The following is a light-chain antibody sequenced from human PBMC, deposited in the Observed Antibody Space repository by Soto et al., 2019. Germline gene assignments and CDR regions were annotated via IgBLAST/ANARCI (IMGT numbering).Light chain of an antibody. J-gene: IGKJ4*01. Sequence: EIVVTQSPGTLSLSPGERATLSCRASQSVSSSYLAWYQQKPGQAPRLLIYGASSRATGIPDRFSGSGSGTDFTLTISRLEPEDFAVYYCQQYGSSPLTFGGWTKVEIK. CDR1: QSVSSSY. CDR3: QQYGSSPLT. CDR2: GAS. V-gene: IGKV3-20*01.